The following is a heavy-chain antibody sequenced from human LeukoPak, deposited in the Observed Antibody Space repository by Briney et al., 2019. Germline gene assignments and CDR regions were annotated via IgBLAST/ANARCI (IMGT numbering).Heavy chain of an antibody. J-gene: IGHJ4*02. CDR1: GYTFTSYD. Sequence: GASVKVSCKASGYTFTSYDINWVRQATGQGLEWMGWMNPNSGNTGYAQKFQGRVTITRNTSISTAYMELSSLRSEDTAVYYCARAYDILTGCPFDYWGQGTLVTVSS. D-gene: IGHD3-9*01. V-gene: IGHV1-8*03. CDR3: ARAYDILTGCPFDY. CDR2: MNPNSGNT.